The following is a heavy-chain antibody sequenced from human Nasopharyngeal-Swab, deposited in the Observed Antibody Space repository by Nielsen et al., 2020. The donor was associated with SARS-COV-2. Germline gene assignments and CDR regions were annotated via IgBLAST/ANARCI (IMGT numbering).Heavy chain of an antibody. CDR3: ASDRGWGIHLYLS. CDR1: GFTFSSYW. CDR2: IKQAGSEK. V-gene: IGHV3-7*04. Sequence: GGSLRLSCAASGFTFSSYWMSWVRQAPGKGLEWVANIKQAGSEKYYVDSVTGRFTISRDNAKNSLYLQMNSLRAEDTAVYDCASDRGWGIHLYLSWGQGTLVTVSS. D-gene: IGHD5-18*01. J-gene: IGHJ5*02.